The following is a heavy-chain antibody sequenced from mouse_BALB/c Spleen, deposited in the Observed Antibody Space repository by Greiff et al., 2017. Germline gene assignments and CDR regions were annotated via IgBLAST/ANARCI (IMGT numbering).Heavy chain of an antibody. CDR3: ARPPITTVVATDYAMDY. J-gene: IGHJ4*01. Sequence: EVKLVESGGGLVKPGGSLKLSCAASGFTFSSYTMSWVRQTPEKRLEWVATISSGGSYTYYPDSVKGRFTISRDNAKNTLYLQMSSLKSEDTAMYYCARPPITTVVATDYAMDYWGQGTSVTVSS. CDR2: ISSGGSYT. V-gene: IGHV5-6-4*01. D-gene: IGHD1-1*01. CDR1: GFTFSSYT.